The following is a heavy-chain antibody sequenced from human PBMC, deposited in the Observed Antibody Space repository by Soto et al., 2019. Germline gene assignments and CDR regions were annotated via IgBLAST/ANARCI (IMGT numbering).Heavy chain of an antibody. CDR3: ARHSPAPNDYYYGMDV. Sequence: GESLKISCKGSGYSFTSYWIGWVRQMPGKGLEWMGIIYPGDSDTRYSPSFQGQVTISADKSISTAYLQWSSLKASDTAMYYCARHSPAPNDYYYGMDVWGQGTTVTVSS. J-gene: IGHJ6*02. CDR2: IYPGDSDT. V-gene: IGHV5-51*01. D-gene: IGHD7-27*01. CDR1: GYSFTSYW.